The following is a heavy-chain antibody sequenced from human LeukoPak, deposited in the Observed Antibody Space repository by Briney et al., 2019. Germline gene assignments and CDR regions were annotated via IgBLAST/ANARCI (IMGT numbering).Heavy chain of an antibody. CDR2: ISWNSGSI. V-gene: IGHV3-9*03. CDR1: GFTFDDYA. J-gene: IGHJ4*02. D-gene: IGHD4-17*01. Sequence: PGGSLRLSCAASGFTFDDYAMHWVRQAPGKGLEWVSGISWNSGSIGYADSVKGRFTISRDNAKNSLYLQMNSLRAEDMAVYYCARSPGGVTTNFDYWGQGTLVTVSS. CDR3: ARSPGGVTTNFDY.